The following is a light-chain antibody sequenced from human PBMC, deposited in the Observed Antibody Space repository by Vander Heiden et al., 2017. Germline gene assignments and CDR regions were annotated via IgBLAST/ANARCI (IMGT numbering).Light chain of an antibody. CDR2: RAS. V-gene: IGKV3-20*01. CDR3: QLTWD. CDR1: RSVSRHN. J-gene: IGKJ3*01. Sequence: EIPLTQSPGTLSLSPGERATNSCRDSRSVSRHNSAGVPQNPGQAPCPLHYRASSRATGIAYRISVSVSGTDFTLTDSRLEPEDFDVNDGQLTWDFGAGTKVDIK.